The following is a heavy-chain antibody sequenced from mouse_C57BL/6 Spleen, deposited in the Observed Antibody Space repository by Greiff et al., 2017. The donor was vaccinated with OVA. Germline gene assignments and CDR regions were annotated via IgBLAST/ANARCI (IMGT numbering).Heavy chain of an antibody. D-gene: IGHD1-1*01. CDR1: GFTFSDYG. V-gene: IGHV5-17*01. J-gene: IGHJ1*03. CDR2: ISSGSSTI. CDR3: ARAGSRSWYCDV. Sequence: EVKLVESGGGLVKPGGSLKLSCAASGFTFSDYGMHWVRQAPEKGLEWVAYISSGSSTIYYADTVKGRFTISRDNAKNTLFLQRTSLRSEETAMYYCARAGSRSWYCDVWGTGTTVTVSS.